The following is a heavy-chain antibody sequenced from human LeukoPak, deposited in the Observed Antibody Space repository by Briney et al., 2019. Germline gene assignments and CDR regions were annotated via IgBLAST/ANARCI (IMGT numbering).Heavy chain of an antibody. J-gene: IGHJ4*02. CDR2: IYYSGST. CDR3: ARDGGQWLGIDY. CDR1: GGSVSSGSYC. D-gene: IGHD6-19*01. Sequence: SETLSLTCTVSGGSVSSGSYCWSWIRQPPGKGLEWIGYIYYSGSTNYNPSLKSRVTISVDTSKNQFSLKLSSVTAADTAVYYCARDGGQWLGIDYWGQGTLVTVPS. V-gene: IGHV4-61*01.